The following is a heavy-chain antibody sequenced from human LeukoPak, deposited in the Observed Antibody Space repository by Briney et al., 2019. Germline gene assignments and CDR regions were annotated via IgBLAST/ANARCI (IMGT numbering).Heavy chain of an antibody. CDR3: AKSIRFCSSSSCFAGYYNYGLHV. CDR2: ISHDGSSK. J-gene: IGHJ6*02. CDR1: GFTFSSYG. Sequence: GGSLRLSCAASGFTFSSYGMHWVRQAPGKGLEWVAVISHDGSSKYFADSVKGRFTISRDNPKDMLDLQMHSLRAEDTAVYYCAKSIRFCSSSSCFAGYYNYGLHVWGQGTTVIVSS. V-gene: IGHV3-30*18. D-gene: IGHD2-2*01.